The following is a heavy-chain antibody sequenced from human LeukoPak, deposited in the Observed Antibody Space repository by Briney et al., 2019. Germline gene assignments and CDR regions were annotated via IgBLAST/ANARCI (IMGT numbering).Heavy chain of an antibody. CDR1: GGSISGYY. CDR3: ARSSSYGYWFFDY. CDR2: IYYSGST. J-gene: IGHJ4*02. V-gene: IGHV4-59*01. D-gene: IGHD5-18*01. Sequence: SETLSLTCTVSGGSISGYYWSWIRQPPGKGLEWIGYIYYSGSTNYNPSLKSRVTIPVDTSKNQFSLKLSSVTAADTAVYFCARSSSYGYWFFDYWGQGTLVTVSS.